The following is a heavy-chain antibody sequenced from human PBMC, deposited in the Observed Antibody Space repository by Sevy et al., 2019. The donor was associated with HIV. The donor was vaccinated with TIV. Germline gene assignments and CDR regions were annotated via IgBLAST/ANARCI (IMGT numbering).Heavy chain of an antibody. CDR3: ASRGWDIVVVTAIRPFDY. Sequence: SGYLRLSCAASGFTFSSYAMSWVRQAPGKGLERVSAISGRGGSTYYADSVKGRFTISRDNSKNTLYLQMNSRRAEDTAVYYCASRGWDIVVVTAIRPFDYWGQGTLVTVSS. D-gene: IGHD2-21*02. CDR2: ISGRGGST. CDR1: GFTFSSYA. V-gene: IGHV3-23*01. J-gene: IGHJ4*02.